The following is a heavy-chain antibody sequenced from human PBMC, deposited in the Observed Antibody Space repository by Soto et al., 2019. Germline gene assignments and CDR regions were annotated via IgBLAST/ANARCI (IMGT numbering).Heavy chain of an antibody. V-gene: IGHV3-30*18. CDR3: AKDMGSSSSGFDY. J-gene: IGHJ4*02. CDR1: GFTFSSYG. CDR2: ISYDGSNK. D-gene: IGHD6-6*01. Sequence: GGSLRLSCAASGFTFSSYGMHWVPQAPGKGLEWVAVISYDGSNKYYADSVKGRFTISRDNSKNTLYLQMNSLRAEDTAVYYCAKDMGSSSSGFDYWGQGTLVTVSS.